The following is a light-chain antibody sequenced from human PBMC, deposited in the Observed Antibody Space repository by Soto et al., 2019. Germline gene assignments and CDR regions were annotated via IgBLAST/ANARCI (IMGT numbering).Light chain of an antibody. V-gene: IGLV2-14*01. CDR1: SSDVGGYNY. CDR2: EVS. CDR3: SSYTSSSTHVV. Sequence: QSALTQPASVSGSPGQSITISCTETSSDVGGYNYVSWYQQHPGKAPKLMIYEVSNRPSGVSNRFSGSKSGNTASLTISGLQAEDEADYNCSSYTSSSTHVVFGGGTKLTVL. J-gene: IGLJ2*01.